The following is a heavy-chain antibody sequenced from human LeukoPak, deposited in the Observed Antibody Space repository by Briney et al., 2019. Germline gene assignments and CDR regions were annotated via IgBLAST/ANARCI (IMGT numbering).Heavy chain of an antibody. CDR2: IYYSGST. Sequence: PSETLSLTCTVSGGSISSYYWSWIRQPPGKGLEWIGYIYYSGSTNYNPSLKSRVTISVDTSKNQFSLKLSSVTAADTAVYYCARGGKNYYDSSGYFDYWGQGTLVTVSS. V-gene: IGHV4-59*01. D-gene: IGHD3-22*01. CDR1: GGSISSYY. CDR3: ARGGKNYYDSSGYFDY. J-gene: IGHJ4*02.